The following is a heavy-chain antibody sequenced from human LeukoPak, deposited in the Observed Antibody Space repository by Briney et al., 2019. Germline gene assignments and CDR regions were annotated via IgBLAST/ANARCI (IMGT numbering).Heavy chain of an antibody. V-gene: IGHV4-59*01. J-gene: IGHJ5*02. CDR3: ARDGGIMVRGVLFDP. CDR2: IYYSGST. D-gene: IGHD3-10*01. CDR1: GGSISSYY. Sequence: SETLSLTCTVSGGSISSYYWSWIRQPPGKGLEWIGYIYYSGSTNYNPSLKSRVTISVDTSKNQFSLKLSSVTAADTAVYYCARDGGIMVRGVLFDPWGQGTLVTVSS.